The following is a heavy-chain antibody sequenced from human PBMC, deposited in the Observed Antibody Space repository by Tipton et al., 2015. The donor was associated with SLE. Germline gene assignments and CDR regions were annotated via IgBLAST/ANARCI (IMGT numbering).Heavy chain of an antibody. CDR3: ARGRHYGDYNWYFDL. V-gene: IGHV4-59*01. CDR1: GGSISSYY. J-gene: IGHJ2*01. Sequence: TLSLTCTVSGGSISSYYWTWIRQPPGKGLEWFGYIYYSGSTNYNPSLKSRVTISVDTSKNQFSLKLSSVTAADTAVYYCARGRHYGDYNWYFDLWGRGTLVTVSS. CDR2: IYYSGST. D-gene: IGHD4-17*01.